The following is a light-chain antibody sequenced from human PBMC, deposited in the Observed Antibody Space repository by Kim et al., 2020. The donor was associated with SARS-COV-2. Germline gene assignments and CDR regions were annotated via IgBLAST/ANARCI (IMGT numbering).Light chain of an antibody. J-gene: IGLJ3*02. CDR2: EDN. CDR3: QSYDSSASWV. Sequence: KTVTISCTRSSGSIASNYVQWYQQRPGSAPTTVIYEDNQRPSGVPDRFSGSIDSSSNSASLTISGLKTEDEADYYCQSYDSSASWVFGGGTQRTVL. V-gene: IGLV6-57*03. CDR1: SGSIASNY.